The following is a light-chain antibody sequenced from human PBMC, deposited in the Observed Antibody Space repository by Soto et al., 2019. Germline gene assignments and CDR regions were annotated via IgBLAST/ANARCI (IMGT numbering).Light chain of an antibody. J-gene: IGKJ3*01. CDR3: QQRSNWPPFT. V-gene: IGKV3-11*01. CDR2: DAS. Sequence: EIVLTQSPATLSLSPGERASLSCRASQSVSNYLAWYQQKPGQAPRLLIYDASNRATGIPARFSGSGSGTDFTLTISSLEPEDFAVYYCQQRSNWPPFTFGPGTKVDIK. CDR1: QSVSNY.